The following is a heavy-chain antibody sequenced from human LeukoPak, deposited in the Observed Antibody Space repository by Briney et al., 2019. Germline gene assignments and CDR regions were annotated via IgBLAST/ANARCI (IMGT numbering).Heavy chain of an antibody. Sequence: GGSLRLSCGVSGFTVSNNYMTWVRQAPGKGLEWVSDITGSGGITNYADSVKGRFTISRVNSKNTLYLQMNSLRAEDTAVYYCAHGRPLDYWGQGTLVTVSS. V-gene: IGHV3-53*01. CDR3: AHGRPLDY. CDR1: GFTVSNNY. J-gene: IGHJ4*02. D-gene: IGHD6-25*01. CDR2: ITGSGGIT.